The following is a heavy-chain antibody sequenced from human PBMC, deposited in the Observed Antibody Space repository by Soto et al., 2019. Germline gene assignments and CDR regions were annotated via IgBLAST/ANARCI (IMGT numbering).Heavy chain of an antibody. CDR3: SRDFWGAIGHYGVDV. Sequence: QVHLVQSGPEVRKPGASVRVSCEASGYIFTAYSIHWIRQAPGQGLEWMGWINAGNGNTKYSQKFQGRLIITKDTAETTVYMDLRGLRSEDTAISFCSRDFWGAIGHYGVDVWGQGTTVSVSS. CDR2: INAGNGNT. D-gene: IGHD3-16*01. V-gene: IGHV1-3*01. CDR1: GYIFTAYS. J-gene: IGHJ6*02.